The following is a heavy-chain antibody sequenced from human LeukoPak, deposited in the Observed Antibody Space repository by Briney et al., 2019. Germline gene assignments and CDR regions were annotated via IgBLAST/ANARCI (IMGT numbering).Heavy chain of an antibody. CDR3: ARVGPGGPAAYVTHYYYMDV. V-gene: IGHV4-59*08. J-gene: IGHJ6*03. CDR2: IYYSGST. D-gene: IGHD2-2*01. Sequence: SGPTLVKPSETLSLTCTVSGGSISSYYWSWIRQPPGKGLEWIGYIYYSGSTNYNPSLKSRVTISVDTSKNQFSLKLSSVTAADTAVYYCARVGPGGPAAYVTHYYYMDVWGKGTTVTVSS. CDR1: GGSISSYY.